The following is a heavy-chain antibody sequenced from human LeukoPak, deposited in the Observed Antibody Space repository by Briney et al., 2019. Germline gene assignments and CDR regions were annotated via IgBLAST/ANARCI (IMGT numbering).Heavy chain of an antibody. CDR2: ISGSGDST. D-gene: IGHD2-21*01. V-gene: IGHV3-23*01. J-gene: IGHJ4*02. CDR1: GFTFSSYA. CDR3: AKYEKMWYFGY. Sequence: GGSLRLSCAASGFTFSSYAMSWVRQAPGKGLEWVSVISGSGDSTYYADSVKGRFTISRDNFKNTLYLEMNSLRAEDTAVYYCAKYEKMWYFGYWGQGTLVTVSS.